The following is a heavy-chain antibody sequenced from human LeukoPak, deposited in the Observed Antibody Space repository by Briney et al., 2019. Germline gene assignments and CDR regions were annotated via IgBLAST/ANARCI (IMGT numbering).Heavy chain of an antibody. CDR2: IKYDGSEI. Sequence: GGSLRLSCAASGFPSSNYWMTWVRQAPGKGLEWVEWVANIKYDGSEIYYIDSVKGRFTISRDNAKNSLYLQMNSLRAEDTAVYYCARDPGQLVGFDYWGQGTLVTVSS. CDR1: GFPSSNYW. D-gene: IGHD6-13*01. CDR3: ARDPGQLVGFDY. V-gene: IGHV3-7*01. J-gene: IGHJ4*02.